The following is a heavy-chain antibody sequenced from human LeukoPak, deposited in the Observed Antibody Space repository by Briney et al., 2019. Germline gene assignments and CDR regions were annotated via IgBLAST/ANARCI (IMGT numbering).Heavy chain of an antibody. J-gene: IGHJ6*03. Sequence: GASVKVSCKASGYTFTSYYMHWVRQAPGQGLEWMGIINPSGGSTSYAQKFQGRVTMTRDMSTSTVYMELSSLRSEDTAVYYCATTMFRNTEEYYYYYYYYMDVWGKGTTVTVSS. V-gene: IGHV1-46*01. CDR1: GYTFTSYY. CDR2: INPSGGST. CDR3: ATTMFRNTEEYYYYYYYYMDV. D-gene: IGHD1-14*01.